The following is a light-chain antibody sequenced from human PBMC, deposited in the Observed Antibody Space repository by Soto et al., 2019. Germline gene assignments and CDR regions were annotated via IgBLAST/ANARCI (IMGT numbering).Light chain of an antibody. CDR1: ESVHRN. Sequence: EVVMTQSPATLSVSPGERVTLSCRASESVHRNLAWYQQKHGQGPSLLLHYASTRATGVPDRFTGSGSGTEFTLTISSLQSEDFGVYHCQHYGNWPPTFGPGTKVEIK. V-gene: IGKV3-15*01. CDR2: YAS. J-gene: IGKJ3*01. CDR3: QHYGNWPPT.